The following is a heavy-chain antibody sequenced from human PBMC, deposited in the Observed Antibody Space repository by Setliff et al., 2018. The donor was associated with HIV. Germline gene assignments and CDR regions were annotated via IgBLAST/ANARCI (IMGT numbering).Heavy chain of an antibody. CDR2: ISHTGSA. CDR1: GGPFNVHK. Sequence: SETLSLTCNVYGGPFNVHKWNWVRQTPAKGLEWIGDISHTGSASCNPALGSRVAISVDAVRKRFSLNIRSLTAADTALYFCARGQFVSPGRPRHYMDVWGKGTSVTVSS. D-gene: IGHD6-6*01. V-gene: IGHV4-34*01. J-gene: IGHJ6*03. CDR3: ARGQFVSPGRPRHYMDV.